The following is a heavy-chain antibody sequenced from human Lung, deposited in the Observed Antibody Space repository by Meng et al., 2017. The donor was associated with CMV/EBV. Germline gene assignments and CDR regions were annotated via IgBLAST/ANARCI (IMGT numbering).Heavy chain of an antibody. CDR1: STNL. CDR2: IYHSGST. CDR3: ARIERRRILKYCGSDCSTTDY. V-gene: IGHV4-4*02. D-gene: IGHD2-21*02. Sequence: STNLCARFRQDPGKALECIVEIYHSGSTNYNPSLNIRVTISVDKFTNQFSLKLGSVTAADTAVYYCARIERRRILKYCGSDCSTTDYWGQGTLVTVSS. J-gene: IGHJ4*02.